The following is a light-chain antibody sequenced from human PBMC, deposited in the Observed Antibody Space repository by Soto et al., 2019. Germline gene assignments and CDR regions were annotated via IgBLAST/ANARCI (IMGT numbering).Light chain of an antibody. CDR3: QQYGSSPWT. CDR1: QSVSSSY. J-gene: IGKJ1*01. CDR2: GAS. V-gene: IGKV3-20*01. Sequence: EIVLTQSPGTLSLSPGERATLSCRASQSVSSSYLASYQQKPGQAPRLLIYGASSRATGIPDRFSGSGSGTDVTLTISRLEPEDFAVYYCQQYGSSPWTFGQGTKVEIK.